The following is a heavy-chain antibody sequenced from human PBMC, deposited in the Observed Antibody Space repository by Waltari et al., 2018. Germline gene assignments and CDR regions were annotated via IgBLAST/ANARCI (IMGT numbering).Heavy chain of an antibody. D-gene: IGHD2-2*01. CDR2: IYPGDSHS. CDR3: AGGYCGTTSCYFDY. CDR1: GYSFTNYW. V-gene: IGHV5-51*01. Sequence: EVQLVQSGAEVKKPGESLKISCKGSGYSFTNYWIAWVRPMPGKGLEWMGIIYPGDSHSKYSRSFKGQVTIAAEKSISTAYLQWSSLKASDTAIYYCAGGYCGTTSCYFDYWGQGTLVTVSS. J-gene: IGHJ4*02.